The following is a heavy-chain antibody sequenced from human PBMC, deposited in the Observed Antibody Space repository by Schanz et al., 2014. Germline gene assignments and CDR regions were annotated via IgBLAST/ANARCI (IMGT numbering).Heavy chain of an antibody. CDR2: IMPLRGIG. J-gene: IGHJ6*02. CDR3: TRLRRADPNGFDV. CDR1: GGTFSSFG. D-gene: IGHD6-19*01. V-gene: IGHV1-69*02. Sequence: VQLEQSGAEVKKPGSSVKVSCEASGGTFSSFGINWVRQAPGQGLEWLGRIMPLRGIGNNAWKFQDRLTITADKSMNITYMELSSLGTEDTAVYYCTRLRRADPNGFDVWGQGTTVTVS.